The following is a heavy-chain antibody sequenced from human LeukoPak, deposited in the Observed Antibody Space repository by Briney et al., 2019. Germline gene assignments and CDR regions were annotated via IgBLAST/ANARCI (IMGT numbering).Heavy chain of an antibody. D-gene: IGHD4-17*01. J-gene: IGHJ4*02. CDR2: ISGSGGST. V-gene: IGHV3-23*01. CDR1: GFTFSSYA. CDR3: ARGHDYGDYADLDY. Sequence: PGGSLRLSCAASGFTFSSYAMNWVRQAPGKGLEWVSAISGSGGSTYYADSVKGRFTISRDNSKNTLYLQMNSLRAEDTAVYYCARGHDYGDYADLDYWGQGTLVTVSS.